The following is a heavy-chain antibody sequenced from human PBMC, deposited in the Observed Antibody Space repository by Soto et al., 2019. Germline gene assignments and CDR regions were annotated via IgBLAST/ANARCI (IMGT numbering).Heavy chain of an antibody. CDR3: ASGPIGDFWSGYYPHYYYGMDV. CDR1: GYTFTSYD. V-gene: IGHV1-8*01. D-gene: IGHD3-3*01. J-gene: IGHJ6*02. Sequence: GASVKVSCKASGYTFTSYDINWVRQATGQGLEWMGWMNPNSGNTGYAQKFQGRVTMTRNTSISRAYMELSSLRSEDTAVYYCASGPIGDFWSGYYPHYYYGMDVWGQGTTVTVSS. CDR2: MNPNSGNT.